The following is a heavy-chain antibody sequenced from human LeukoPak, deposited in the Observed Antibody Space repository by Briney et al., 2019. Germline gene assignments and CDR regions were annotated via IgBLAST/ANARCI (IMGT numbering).Heavy chain of an antibody. CDR3: ARHYAMDV. J-gene: IGHJ6*02. CDR2: IGTAGDT. V-gene: IGHV3-13*01. Sequence: GGSLRLSCAASGLSVSNSDMHWVRQSIGKGLEWVSGIGTAGDTHYPDSVKGRFTISRESAKNSLYLQMNSLRAEDTAVYYCARHYAMDVWGQGTTVTVSS. CDR1: GLSVSNSD.